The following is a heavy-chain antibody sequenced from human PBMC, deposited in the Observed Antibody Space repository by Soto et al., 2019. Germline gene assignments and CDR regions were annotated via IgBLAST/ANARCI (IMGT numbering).Heavy chain of an antibody. D-gene: IGHD6-6*01. V-gene: IGHV4-39*01. J-gene: IGHJ4*02. CDR1: GAPISSLTYY. CDR2: ISLGGTT. CDR3: VKQAVGSMSSE. Sequence: LPETLSLTCAVSGAPISSLTYYWVWIRQPPGKGLEWIASISLGGTTYYSPSLKSRLTASLDTSNNQVSLILSSVTVTDTAVYFCVKQAVGSMSSEWGPGTLVTVSS.